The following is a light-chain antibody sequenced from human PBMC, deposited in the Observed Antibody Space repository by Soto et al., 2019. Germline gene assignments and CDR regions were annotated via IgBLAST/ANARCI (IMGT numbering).Light chain of an antibody. V-gene: IGKV1-39*01. CDR1: QSISSY. Sequence: DIQMTQSPSSLSASVGDRVTITCRASQSISSYLNWYQQKPGKAPKLLIYAASSLQSGVPSRFSGSGSGTDFTLTIAGLQPEESASYVCQQSISAPLTFGGGTKVEIK. CDR3: QQSISAPLT. CDR2: AAS. J-gene: IGKJ4*01.